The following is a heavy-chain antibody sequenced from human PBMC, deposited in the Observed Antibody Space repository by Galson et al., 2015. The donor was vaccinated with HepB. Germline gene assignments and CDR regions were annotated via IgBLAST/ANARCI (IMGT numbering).Heavy chain of an antibody. J-gene: IGHJ4*02. D-gene: IGHD6-13*01. Sequence: SLRLSCAASGFTFSSYWMHWVRQAPGKGLMWVSRVNSDGSSTSYADSVKGRFTISRDNAKNTLYLQMNSLRAEDTAVYYCTRGAYSSSWKTLEYWGQGTLVTVSS. V-gene: IGHV3-74*01. CDR1: GFTFSSYW. CDR3: TRGAYSSSWKTLEY. CDR2: VNSDGSST.